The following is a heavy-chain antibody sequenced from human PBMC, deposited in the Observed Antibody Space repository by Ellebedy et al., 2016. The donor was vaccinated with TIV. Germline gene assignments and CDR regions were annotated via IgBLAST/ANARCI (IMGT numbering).Heavy chain of an antibody. CDR2: IYSGGST. CDR3: ARVRGGDSDDY. V-gene: IGHV3-53*01. D-gene: IGHD2-21*01. Sequence: GGSLRLSXAASGFTVSSNYMSWVRQAPGKGLEWVSVIYSGGSTYYADSVKGRFTISRDNSKNTLYLQMNSLRAEDTAVYYCARVRGGDSDDYWGQGTLVTVSS. CDR1: GFTVSSNY. J-gene: IGHJ4*02.